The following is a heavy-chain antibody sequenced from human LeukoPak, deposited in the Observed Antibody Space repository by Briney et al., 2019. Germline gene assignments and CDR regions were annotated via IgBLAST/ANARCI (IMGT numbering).Heavy chain of an antibody. CDR3: ARHFVGYCGSTSCSALYFDY. J-gene: IGHJ4*02. CDR2: IYYSGST. D-gene: IGHD2-2*01. V-gene: IGHV4-39*01. Sequence: PSETLSLTCTVSGGSISSYYWGWIRQPPGKGLEWIGGIYYSGSTYYNPSLKSRVSISVDTSENQFSLKLSSVTAADTAVYYCARHFVGYCGSTSCSALYFDYWGQGTLVTVSS. CDR1: GGSISSYY.